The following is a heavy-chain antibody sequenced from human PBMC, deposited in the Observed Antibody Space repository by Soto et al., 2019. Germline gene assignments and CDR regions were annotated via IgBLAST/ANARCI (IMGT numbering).Heavy chain of an antibody. CDR3: ARDDRTAGYGSYAYFDY. D-gene: IGHD5-18*01. CDR1: GYTFANYG. CDR2: ISAYNGNT. J-gene: IGHJ4*02. Sequence: QVQLVQSGAEVKKPGASVKVSCKASGYTFANYGISWVRRAPGQGLEWMAWISAYNGNTNHAQKLQGRVTLTTDTSTSTAYFELSSLRSDDTAVYYCARDDRTAGYGSYAYFDYWGQGTLVTVSS. V-gene: IGHV1-18*01.